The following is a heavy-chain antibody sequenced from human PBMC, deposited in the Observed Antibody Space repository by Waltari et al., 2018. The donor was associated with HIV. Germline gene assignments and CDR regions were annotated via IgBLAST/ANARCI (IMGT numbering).Heavy chain of an antibody. J-gene: IGHJ4*02. CDR1: GYTFTNYY. V-gene: IGHV1-46*01. CDR3: ARDLSYSGSYFPGY. Sequence: QVQLVQSGAEVKKPGASVKVSCKASGYTFTNYYIHWVRQAPGQGLEWMGAIKPSSSSTSYAQKFQGRVTMTRDTSTSTVYMEVSSLRYEDTAVYFCARDLSYSGSYFPGYWGQGTLVTVSS. CDR2: IKPSSSST. D-gene: IGHD1-26*01.